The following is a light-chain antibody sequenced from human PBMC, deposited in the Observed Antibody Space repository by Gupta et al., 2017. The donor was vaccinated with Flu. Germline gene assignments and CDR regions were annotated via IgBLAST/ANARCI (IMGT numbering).Light chain of an antibody. CDR2: AAS. J-gene: IGKJ3*01. CDR1: QSISSY. Sequence: DIQMTQSPSSLSASVGDRVTTTCRASQSISSYLNWYQQKPGKAPKLLIYAASSLQSGVPSRFSGSGSGTDFTLTISSLQPEDFATYYCQQSYSTPRFTFGHGTKVDIK. V-gene: IGKV1-39*01. CDR3: QQSYSTPRFT.